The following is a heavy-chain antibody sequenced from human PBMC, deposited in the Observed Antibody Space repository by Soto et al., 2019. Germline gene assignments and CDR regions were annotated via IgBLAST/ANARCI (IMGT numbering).Heavy chain of an antibody. Sequence: ASLKASCKASGYTFTSYDIDWVRQATGQGLEWMGWMNPNSGNTGYAQKFQGRVTMTRNTSISTAYMELSSLRSEDTAVYYCARDPYYYDSSGYYYSAEYFQHWGQGTLVTVSS. CDR2: MNPNSGNT. J-gene: IGHJ1*01. D-gene: IGHD3-22*01. CDR3: ARDPYYYDSSGYYYSAEYFQH. V-gene: IGHV1-8*01. CDR1: GYTFTSYD.